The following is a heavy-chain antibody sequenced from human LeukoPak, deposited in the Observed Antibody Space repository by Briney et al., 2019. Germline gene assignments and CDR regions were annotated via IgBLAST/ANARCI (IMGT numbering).Heavy chain of an antibody. J-gene: IGHJ4*02. CDR1: GGSTSSCC. V-gene: IGHV4-59*01. D-gene: IGHD5-24*01. Sequence: ASETLSLTCTVSGGSTSSCCWSWIRQPPGKGLEWIGYINNSGSANYSPSLKRRVTISADTSKNQLSLRLSSVTAADTAVYYCVRLRRDGYSYFDYWGQGTQVTVSS. CDR3: VRLRRDGYSYFDY. CDR2: INNSGSA.